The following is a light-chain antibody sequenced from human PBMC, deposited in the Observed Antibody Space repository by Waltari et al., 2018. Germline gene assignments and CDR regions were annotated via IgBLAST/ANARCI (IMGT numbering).Light chain of an antibody. CDR2: WAS. V-gene: IGKV4-1*01. J-gene: IGKJ1*01. Sequence: DIVMTQSPDSLAVSLGERATINCKSSQTVLYSANNKNYLTWYQHKPVQPPKLLISWASIRESGVPDRVTGSGSGTDFTLTISSLQAEDVAVYYCQQHYTTPWTFGQGTKVEIK. CDR1: QTVLYSANNKNY. CDR3: QQHYTTPWT.